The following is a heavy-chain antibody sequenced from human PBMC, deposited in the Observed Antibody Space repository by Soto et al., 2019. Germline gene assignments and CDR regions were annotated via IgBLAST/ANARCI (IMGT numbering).Heavy chain of an antibody. V-gene: IGHV1-2*02. CDR2: ITPNSGGT. CDR1: GYTLSTYY. Sequence: VQLVQSGAEVKKPGASVKVSCKAYGYTLSTYYMHWVRQAPGQGLEWRGWITPNSGGTTYAQKFQGRFTMTRDTSISTDYMELSMLRSDDTAVYYCARAIWATATGDYGLYGCGQGTTVTVAS. CDR3: ARAIWATATGDYGLYG. D-gene: IGHD2-21*02. J-gene: IGHJ6*01.